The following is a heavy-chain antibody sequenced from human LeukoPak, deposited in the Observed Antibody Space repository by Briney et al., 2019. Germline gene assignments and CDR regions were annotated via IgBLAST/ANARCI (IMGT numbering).Heavy chain of an antibody. J-gene: IGHJ6*03. Sequence: SVKVSCKASGYTFTSYGISWVRQAPGQGLEWMGGIIPIFGTANYAQKFQGRVTITADKSTSTAYMELSSLRSEDTAVYYCARAPTYSIAAAGVDYYYMDVWGKGTTVTVSS. V-gene: IGHV1-69*06. D-gene: IGHD6-13*01. CDR3: ARAPTYSIAAAGVDYYYMDV. CDR1: GYTFTSYG. CDR2: IIPIFGTA.